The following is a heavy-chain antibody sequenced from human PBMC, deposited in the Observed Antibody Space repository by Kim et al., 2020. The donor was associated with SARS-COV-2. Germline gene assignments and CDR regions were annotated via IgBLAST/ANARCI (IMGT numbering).Heavy chain of an antibody. D-gene: IGHD3-22*01. V-gene: IGHV4-30-2*04. Sequence: KSRVTISVDTSKNQFSLKLSSVTAADTAVYYCARERESYDSSGYYNWFDPWGQGTLVTVSS. J-gene: IGHJ5*02. CDR3: ARERESYDSSGYYNWFDP.